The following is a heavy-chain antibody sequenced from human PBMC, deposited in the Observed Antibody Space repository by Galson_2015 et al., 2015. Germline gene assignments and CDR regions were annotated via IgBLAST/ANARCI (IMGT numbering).Heavy chain of an antibody. Sequence: QSGAEVKKPGESLKISCKASGYTFTSYGISWVRQAPGQGLEWMGWISAYNGNTNYAQKLQGRVTMTTDTSTSTAYMELRSLRSDDTAVYYCARASLKILQSGYSYGYSAVDYWGQGTLVTVSS. D-gene: IGHD5-18*01. CDR3: ARASLKILQSGYSYGYSAVDY. CDR1: GYTFTSYG. V-gene: IGHV1-18*01. J-gene: IGHJ4*02. CDR2: ISAYNGNT.